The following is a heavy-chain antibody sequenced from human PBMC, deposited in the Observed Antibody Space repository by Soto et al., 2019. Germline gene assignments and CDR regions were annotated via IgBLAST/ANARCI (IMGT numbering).Heavy chain of an antibody. J-gene: IGHJ4*02. D-gene: IGHD2-21*01. Sequence: KASETLSLTCTVSGGSISSYYWSWIRQPPGKGLEWIGYIYYSGSTNYNPSLKSRVTISVDTSKNQFSLKLSSVTAADTAVYYCASGALDRCCGFDYWGQGTLVTVSS. CDR2: IYYSGST. CDR3: ASGALDRCCGFDY. V-gene: IGHV4-59*01. CDR1: GGSISSYY.